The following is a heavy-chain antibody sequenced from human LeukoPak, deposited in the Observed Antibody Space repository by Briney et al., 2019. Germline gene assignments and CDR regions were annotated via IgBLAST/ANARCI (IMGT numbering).Heavy chain of an antibody. V-gene: IGHV3-20*04. D-gene: IGHD5-12*01. CDR3: ARGFGYSGYDY. CDR1: GFTFSSYS. Sequence: GGSLRLSCAASGFTFSSYSMNWVRQAPGKGLEWVSGISWNGGSTGYADSVKGRFTISRDNAKKSLYLQMNSLRAEDTALYYCARGFGYSGYDYWGQGTLVTVSS. CDR2: ISWNGGST. J-gene: IGHJ4*02.